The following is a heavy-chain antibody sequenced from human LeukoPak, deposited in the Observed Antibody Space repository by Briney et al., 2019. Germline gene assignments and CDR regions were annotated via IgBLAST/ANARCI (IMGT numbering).Heavy chain of an antibody. Sequence: SETLSLTCTVSGGSISSSSYYWGWIRQPPGKGLEWIGSIYYSGSTYYNPSLKSRVTISVDASKNQFSLKLSSVTAADTAVYYCARPRGYYYDSSGYYYWGQGTLVTVSS. CDR2: IYYSGST. J-gene: IGHJ4*02. CDR1: GGSISSSSYY. D-gene: IGHD3-22*01. CDR3: ARPRGYYYDSSGYYY. V-gene: IGHV4-39*07.